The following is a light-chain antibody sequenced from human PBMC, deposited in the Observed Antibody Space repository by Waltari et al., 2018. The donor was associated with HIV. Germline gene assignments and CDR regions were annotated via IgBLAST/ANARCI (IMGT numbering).Light chain of an antibody. J-gene: IGLJ2*01. CDR3: SAYAGSNNLVL. CDR2: DVN. CDR1: RSDVGGYNY. V-gene: IGLV2-8*01. Sequence: QSALTQPPSASGSLGQSVTISCTGTRSDVGGYNYFSWYQQYPGEAPKLIIYDVNKRPSGVPDRFSGSKSGNTASLTVSGLQGEDEAQYYCSAYAGSNNLVLFGGGTKLTVL.